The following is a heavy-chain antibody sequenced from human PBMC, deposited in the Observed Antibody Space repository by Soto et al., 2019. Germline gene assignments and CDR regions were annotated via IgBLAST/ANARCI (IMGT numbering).Heavy chain of an antibody. Sequence: EAQLLESGGGLVQPGGSLRVSCAASGFSCDTYAMSWVRQAPGNGLDWVSTISGSGGDTYYADSVNGRFTIARDNSQNILYLQMTSLRAEYTALYYWAKLGMTTIIRDYWGQGTPVTVSS. D-gene: IGHD5-12*01. CDR1: GFSCDTYA. CDR2: ISGSGGDT. CDR3: AKLGMTTIIRDY. V-gene: IGHV3-23*01. J-gene: IGHJ4*02.